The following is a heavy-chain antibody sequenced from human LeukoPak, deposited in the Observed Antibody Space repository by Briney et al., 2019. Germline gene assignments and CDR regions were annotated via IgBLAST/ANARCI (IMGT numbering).Heavy chain of an antibody. CDR2: IYYSGST. Sequence: SETLSLTCTVSGGSISSYYWSWIRQPPGKGLEWIGYIYYSGSTNYNPSLKSRVTISVDTSKNQFSLKLSSVTAADTAVYYCARGIFGSYSSSWYSFDYWGQGTLVTVSS. D-gene: IGHD6-13*01. J-gene: IGHJ4*02. CDR3: ARGIFGSYSSSWYSFDY. CDR1: GGSISSYY. V-gene: IGHV4-59*01.